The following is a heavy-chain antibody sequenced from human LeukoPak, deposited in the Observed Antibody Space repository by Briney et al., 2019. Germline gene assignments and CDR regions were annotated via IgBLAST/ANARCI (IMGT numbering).Heavy chain of an antibody. V-gene: IGHV1-69*13. CDR2: IIPIFGTA. Sequence: SVKVSCKASGGTFSSYAISWVRQATGQGLEWMGGIIPIFGTANYAQKFQGRVTITADESTSTAYMELSSLRPEDTAVYYCARERAAAANYYYYGMDVWGQGTAVTVSS. CDR1: GGTFSSYA. D-gene: IGHD6-13*01. CDR3: ARERAAAANYYYYGMDV. J-gene: IGHJ6*02.